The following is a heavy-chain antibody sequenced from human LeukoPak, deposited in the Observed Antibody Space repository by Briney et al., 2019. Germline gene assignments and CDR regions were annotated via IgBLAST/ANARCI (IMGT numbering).Heavy chain of an antibody. CDR2: IIPIFGTA. D-gene: IGHD6-13*01. J-gene: IGHJ6*04. V-gene: IGHV1-69*06. Sequence: SVKVSCKASGGTFTSYTISWVRQAPGQGLEWMGGIIPIFGTANYAQKFQGRVTITADKSTSTAFMELSSLRSEDTAVYYCARDSGSSWGLSGMDVWGKGTPVTVSS. CDR1: GGTFTSYT. CDR3: ARDSGSSWGLSGMDV.